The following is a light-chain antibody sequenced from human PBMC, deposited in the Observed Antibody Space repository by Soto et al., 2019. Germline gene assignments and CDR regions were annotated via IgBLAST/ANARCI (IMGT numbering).Light chain of an antibody. J-gene: IGKJ1*01. V-gene: IGKV1-5*01. CDR1: QSIGTW. Sequence: DIQMTQSPSTLSASVGDRVTTTCRASQSIGTWLAWYQQKPGKAPKLLIYDASTLESGVPSRFSGSGSGTEFTLTISSLQPDDFATYYCQQYNRYFKSFGQGTKVDIK. CDR2: DAS. CDR3: QQYNRYFKS.